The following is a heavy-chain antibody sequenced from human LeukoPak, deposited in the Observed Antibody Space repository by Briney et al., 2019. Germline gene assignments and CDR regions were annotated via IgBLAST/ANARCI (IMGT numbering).Heavy chain of an antibody. J-gene: IGHJ4*02. CDR3: ATNRDGYNY. D-gene: IGHD5-24*01. CDR1: GFTFSNYA. V-gene: IGHV3-23*01. CDR2: ISGIGSNI. Sequence: GGSLRLSCAASGFTFSNYAMTWVRQAPGKGLERVSSISGIGSNIYYADSVKGRFTISRDNSKNTLHVQMNSLRAEDTAIYYCATNRDGYNYWGQGTLVTVSS.